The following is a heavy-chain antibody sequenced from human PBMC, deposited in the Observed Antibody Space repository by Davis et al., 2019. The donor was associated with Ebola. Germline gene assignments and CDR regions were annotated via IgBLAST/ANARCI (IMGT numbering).Heavy chain of an antibody. V-gene: IGHV3-7*01. CDR1: GFTFSSYW. J-gene: IGHJ4*02. D-gene: IGHD1-26*01. CDR2: IKQDGSEK. Sequence: GESLKISCAASGFTFSSYWMSWVRQAPGKGLEWVANIKQDGSEKYYVDSVKGRFTISRDNAKNSLYLQMNSLRAEDTAVYYCARVSSGGDFDYWGQGTLVTVSS. CDR3: ARVSSGGDFDY.